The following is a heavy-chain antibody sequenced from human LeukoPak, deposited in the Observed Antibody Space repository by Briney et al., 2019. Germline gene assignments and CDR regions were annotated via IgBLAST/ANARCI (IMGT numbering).Heavy chain of an antibody. CDR3: ARERRDGYRRFDY. CDR2: IYYSGTT. CDR1: GGSIRSSSYY. V-gene: IGHV4-39*07. Sequence: PSETLSLTCTVSGGSIRSSSYYWGWIRPPPGKGLEWIGNIYYSGTTYYNPSLKSRVTISVDTSKNQFSLKLSSVTAADTAVYYCARERRDGYRRFDYWGQGTLVTVSS. D-gene: IGHD5-24*01. J-gene: IGHJ4*02.